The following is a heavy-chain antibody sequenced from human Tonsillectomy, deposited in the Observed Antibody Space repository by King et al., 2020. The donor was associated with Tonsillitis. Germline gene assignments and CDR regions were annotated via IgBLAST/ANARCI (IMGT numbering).Heavy chain of an antibody. J-gene: IGHJ6*03. V-gene: IGHV5-10-1*01. Sequence: VQLVQSGAEVKKPGESLRISCKGSGYSFTSYWISWVRQMPGKGLEWMGRIDPSDSYTNYSPSFQGHVTISADKSISTAYLQWSSLKASDTAMYYCARDQESGYYYYYYMDVWGKGTTVTVSS. D-gene: IGHD3-10*01. CDR3: ARDQESGYYYYYYMDV. CDR1: GYSFTSYW. CDR2: IDPSDSYT.